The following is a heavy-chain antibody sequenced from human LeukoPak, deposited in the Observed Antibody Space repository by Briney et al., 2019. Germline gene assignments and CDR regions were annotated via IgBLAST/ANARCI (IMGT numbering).Heavy chain of an antibody. CDR3: ARRDRTYYYYMDV. D-gene: IGHD5-24*01. CDR1: GGSFIGYY. Sequence: SETLSVTCAVYGGSFIGYYWSWIRQPRGKGLEWIGEINHSGSTNYNPSLKSRVTISVDTSKNQFSLKLSSVTAADTAVYYCARRDRTYYYYMDVWGKGTTVTVSS. V-gene: IGHV4-34*01. J-gene: IGHJ6*03. CDR2: INHSGST.